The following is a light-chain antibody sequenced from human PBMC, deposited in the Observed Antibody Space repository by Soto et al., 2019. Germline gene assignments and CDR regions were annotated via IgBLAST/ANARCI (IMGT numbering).Light chain of an antibody. CDR1: SSDVGGYNY. Sequence: QSALTQPASVSGSPGQSITISCTGTSSDVGGYNYVSWYQQHPGKAPKLIIYEVSNRPSGVPNRFSGSKSGNTASLTISGLQAEDEADYYCSSYTRSNTYVFGTGTKVTVL. CDR3: SSYTRSNTYV. CDR2: EVS. V-gene: IGLV2-14*01. J-gene: IGLJ1*01.